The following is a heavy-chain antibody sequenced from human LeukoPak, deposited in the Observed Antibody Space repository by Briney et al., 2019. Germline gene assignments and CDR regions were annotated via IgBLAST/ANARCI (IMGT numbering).Heavy chain of an antibody. J-gene: IGHJ4*02. D-gene: IGHD2-15*01. V-gene: IGHV3-7*01. CDR2: IKQDGSEK. Sequence: GGSLRLSSAASGFTVSSYWMSWVRQAPGKGLEWVANIKQDGSEKYYVDSVKGRFTISRDNAKNSLYLQMNSLRAEDTAVYYCARDVVVVGTYYFDYWGQGTLVTVSS. CDR3: ARDVVVVGTYYFDY. CDR1: GFTVSSYW.